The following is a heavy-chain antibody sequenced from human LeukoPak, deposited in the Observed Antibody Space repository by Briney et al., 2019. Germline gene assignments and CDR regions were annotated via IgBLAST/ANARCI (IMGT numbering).Heavy chain of an antibody. CDR2: ISGSGGST. Sequence: GGSLRLSCAAAGFTFSSYAMSWVRQAPGKGLEWVSAISGSGGSTYYADSVKGRFTISRDNSKNTLYLQMNSLRAEDTAVYYCAKKMSITAASQVDYWGQGTLVTVSS. J-gene: IGHJ4*02. V-gene: IGHV3-23*01. D-gene: IGHD1-20*01. CDR3: AKKMSITAASQVDY. CDR1: GFTFSSYA.